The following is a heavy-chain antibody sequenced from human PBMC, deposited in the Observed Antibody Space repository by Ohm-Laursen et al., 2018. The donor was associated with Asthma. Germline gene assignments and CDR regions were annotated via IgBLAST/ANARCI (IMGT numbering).Heavy chain of an antibody. D-gene: IGHD6-6*01. V-gene: IGHV3-30*18. CDR3: AEDLLMGSSSSRGMDV. CDR1: GFTFSSYG. CDR2: ISYDGSNK. J-gene: IGHJ6*02. Sequence: SLRLSCSASGFTFSSYGMHWVRQAPGKGLEWVAVISYDGSNKYYADSVKGRFTISRDNSKNTLYLQMNSLRAEDTAVYYCAEDLLMGSSSSRGMDVWGQGTTVTVSS.